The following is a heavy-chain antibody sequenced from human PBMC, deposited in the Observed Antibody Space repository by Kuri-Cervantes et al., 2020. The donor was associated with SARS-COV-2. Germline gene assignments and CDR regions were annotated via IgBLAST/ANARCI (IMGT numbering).Heavy chain of an antibody. Sequence: GGSLRLSCAASGFTFSSYSMNWVRQAPGKGLEWVSSISSSSSYIYYADSVKGRFTISRDNAKNSLYLQMNSLRAEDTAVYYCARGGDYDLGGDYYYYMDVWGKGTTVTVSS. D-gene: IGHD3-3*01. V-gene: IGHV3-21*01. CDR3: ARGGDYDLGGDYYYYMDV. CDR2: ISSSSSYI. J-gene: IGHJ6*03. CDR1: GFTFSSYS.